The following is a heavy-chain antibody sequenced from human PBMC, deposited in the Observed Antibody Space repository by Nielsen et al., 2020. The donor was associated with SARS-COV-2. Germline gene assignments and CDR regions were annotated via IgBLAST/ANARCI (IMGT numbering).Heavy chain of an antibody. CDR2: ISYDGSNK. D-gene: IGHD3-22*01. CDR3: AKDYYDSSGGSFDY. J-gene: IGHJ4*02. CDR1: GFTFSSYG. V-gene: IGHV3-30*18. Sequence: GESLKISCAASGFTFSSYGMHWVRQAPGKGLEWVAVISYDGSNKYYADSVKGRFTISRDNSKNTLYLQMNSLRAEDTAVYYCAKDYYDSSGGSFDYWGQGTLVTVSS.